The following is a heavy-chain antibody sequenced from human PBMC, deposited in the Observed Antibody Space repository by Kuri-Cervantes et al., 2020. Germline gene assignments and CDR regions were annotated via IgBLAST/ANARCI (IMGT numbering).Heavy chain of an antibody. V-gene: IGHV4-39*01. Sequence: SETLSLTCTVSGGSISSSSYYWGWIRQPPGKGLEWIGSIYYSGITYYNPSLKSRVTISVDTSKNQFSLKLSSVTAADTAVYYCARRTLTAAGDDAFDIWGQGTMVTVSS. CDR3: ARRTLTAAGDDAFDI. CDR2: IYYSGIT. CDR1: GGSISSSSYY. D-gene: IGHD6-13*01. J-gene: IGHJ3*02.